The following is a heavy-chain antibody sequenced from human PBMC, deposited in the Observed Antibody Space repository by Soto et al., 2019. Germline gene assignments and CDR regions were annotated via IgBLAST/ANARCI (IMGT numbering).Heavy chain of an antibody. J-gene: IGHJ1*01. CDR1: GGSISSYY. CDR2: IYYSGST. Sequence: SETLSLTCTVSGGSISSYYWSWIRQPPGKGLEWIGYIYYSGSTNYNPSLKSRVTISVDTSKNQFSLKLSSVTAADTAVYYCARSYYDSSGYYTEYFQHWGQGTRVTVSS. V-gene: IGHV4-59*01. D-gene: IGHD3-22*01. CDR3: ARSYYDSSGYYTEYFQH.